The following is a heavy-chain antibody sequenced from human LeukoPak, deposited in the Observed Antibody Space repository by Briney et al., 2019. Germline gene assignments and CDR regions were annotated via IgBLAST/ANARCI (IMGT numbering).Heavy chain of an antibody. CDR2: IYYSGST. Sequence: PSETLSLTCTVSGGSISSYYWSWIRQPPGKGLEWIGYIYYSGSTNYNPSLKSRVTISVDTSKNQFSLKLSSVTAADTAVYYCARALKAVANNWFDPWGQGTLVTVSS. D-gene: IGHD6-19*01. CDR1: GGSISSYY. CDR3: ARALKAVANNWFDP. J-gene: IGHJ5*02. V-gene: IGHV4-59*01.